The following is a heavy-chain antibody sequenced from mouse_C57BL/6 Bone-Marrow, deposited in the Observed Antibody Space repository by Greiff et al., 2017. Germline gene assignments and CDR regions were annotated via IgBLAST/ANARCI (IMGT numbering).Heavy chain of an antibody. CDR2: IDPETGGS. V-gene: IGHV1-15*01. J-gene: IGHJ1*03. Sequence: VQVVESGAELVRPGASVTLSCKASGYTFTDYEMHWVKQTPVHGLEWIGAIDPETGGSAYNQKFKGKAILTADKSSSTAYMELRSLTSENSAVDYCTSRLLRFNRYFDVWGTGTTVTVSS. CDR3: TSRLLRFNRYFDV. D-gene: IGHD1-1*01. CDR1: GYTFTDYE.